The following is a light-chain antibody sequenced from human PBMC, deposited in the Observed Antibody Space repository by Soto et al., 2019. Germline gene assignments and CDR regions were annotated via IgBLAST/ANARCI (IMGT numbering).Light chain of an antibody. CDR1: SSDVGGYNY. V-gene: IGLV2-11*01. Sequence: QSALTQPRSVSGSPGQSVTISCTGTSSDVGGYNYVSWYQQHPGKAPKLMIYDVSRRPSGVPDRFSGSKSGNTASLTIAGLQAEDEADYYCYSYAGSYTLNVIGSGTRFTVL. CDR2: DVS. CDR3: YSYAGSYTLNV. J-gene: IGLJ1*01.